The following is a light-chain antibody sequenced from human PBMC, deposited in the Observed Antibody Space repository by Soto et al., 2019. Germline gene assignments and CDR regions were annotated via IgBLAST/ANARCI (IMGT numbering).Light chain of an antibody. CDR3: QQYSNWQT. CDR1: ESVSDN. V-gene: IGKV3-15*01. Sequence: EIVLTQSPGTLSFSPGERATLSCRASESVSDNYLAWYQQKPGQAPRLLIHSASTKATGIPARFSGSGFGTEFTLTISSLQSEDFAVYYCQQYSNWQTFGQGTKVDIK. CDR2: SAS. J-gene: IGKJ1*01.